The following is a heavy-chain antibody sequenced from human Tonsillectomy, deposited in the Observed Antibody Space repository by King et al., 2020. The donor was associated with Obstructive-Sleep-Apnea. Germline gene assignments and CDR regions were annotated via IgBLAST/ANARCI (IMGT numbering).Heavy chain of an antibody. CDR1: GFTVSTNY. J-gene: IGHJ6*02. Sequence: EVQLVESGGGLVQPGGSLRLSCAASGFTVSTNYMSWVRQAPGKGLEWVSIIYSGGSTYYADSVKGRFTISRDNPKNTLYLQMNSLRAEDTAVYYCARDSSMRGMDVWGQGTTVTVSS. CDR2: IYSGGST. CDR3: ARDSSMRGMDV. V-gene: IGHV3-66*01.